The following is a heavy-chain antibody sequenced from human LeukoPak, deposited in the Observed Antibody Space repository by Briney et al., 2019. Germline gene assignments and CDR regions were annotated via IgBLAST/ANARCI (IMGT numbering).Heavy chain of an antibody. Sequence: SETLSLTCTVSGGSISSGGYYWSWIRQHPGKGLEWIGYIYYSGSTYYNPSLKSRVTISVDTSKNQFSLKLSSVTAADTAVYYCARNNGAAAADPFDYWGQETLVTVSS. CDR1: GGSISSGGYY. CDR3: ARNNGAAAADPFDY. V-gene: IGHV4-31*03. D-gene: IGHD6-13*01. J-gene: IGHJ4*02. CDR2: IYYSGST.